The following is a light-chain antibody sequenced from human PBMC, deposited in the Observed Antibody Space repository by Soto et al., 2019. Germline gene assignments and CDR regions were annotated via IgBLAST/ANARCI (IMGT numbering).Light chain of an antibody. CDR2: AAS. J-gene: IGKJ2*01. CDR3: QQSIGIPYT. V-gene: IGKV1-39*01. Sequence: DIQMTQSPSALSASVGDRVTITCRASQTISTYLNWYQQKPGKAPKLLIYAASTLQSGVPSRFSGSGSGTDFTLTISSLQPEDFATYYCQQSIGIPYTFGQGTRLEIK. CDR1: QTISTY.